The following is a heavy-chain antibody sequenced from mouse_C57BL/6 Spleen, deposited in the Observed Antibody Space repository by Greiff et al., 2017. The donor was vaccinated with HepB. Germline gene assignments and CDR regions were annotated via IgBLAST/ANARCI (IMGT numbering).Heavy chain of an antibody. V-gene: IGHV6-3*01. D-gene: IGHD1-1*02. CDR2: IRLKSDNYGT. J-gene: IGHJ4*01. CDR1: GFTFSNYW. CDR3: TRWSTVIYYAMDY. Sequence: EVKVEESGGGLVQPGGSMKLSCVASGFTFSNYWMNWVRQSPEKGLEWVAQIRLKSDNYGTHYAESVKGRFTISRDDSKSSVYLQINNLRAEDTVSYYCTRWSTVIYYAMDYWGQGTSVTVSS.